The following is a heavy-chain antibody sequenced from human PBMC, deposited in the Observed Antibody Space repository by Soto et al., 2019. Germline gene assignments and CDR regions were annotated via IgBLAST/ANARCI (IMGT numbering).Heavy chain of an antibody. Sequence: WAPVKVSCKASGYTFTSYAMHWVRQAPGQRLEWMGWINAGNGNTKYSQKFQGRVTITRDTSASTAYMELSSLRSEDTAVYYCARPHEYGDYGYGGYFDYWGQGTLVTVSS. CDR2: INAGNGNT. V-gene: IGHV1-3*01. J-gene: IGHJ4*02. CDR1: GYTFTSYA. CDR3: ARPHEYGDYGYGGYFDY. D-gene: IGHD4-17*01.